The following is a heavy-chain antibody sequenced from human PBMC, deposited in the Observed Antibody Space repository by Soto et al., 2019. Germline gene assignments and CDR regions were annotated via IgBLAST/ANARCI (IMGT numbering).Heavy chain of an antibody. Sequence: PGESLKISCKGSGYSFTSYLISWVRQMPVKGLEWMGRIDPSDSYTNYSPSFQGHVTIPPDKSISTAYLPWSSLKASDTAMYYCAVRVKIAAAGYYGMDVWGQGTTVTVSS. CDR2: IDPSDSYT. CDR1: GYSFTSYL. D-gene: IGHD6-13*01. J-gene: IGHJ6*02. CDR3: AVRVKIAAAGYYGMDV. V-gene: IGHV5-10-1*01.